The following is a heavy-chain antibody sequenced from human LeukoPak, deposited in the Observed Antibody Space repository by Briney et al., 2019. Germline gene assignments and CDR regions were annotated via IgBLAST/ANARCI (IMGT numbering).Heavy chain of an antibody. D-gene: IGHD1-26*01. Sequence: GGSLRLSCAASGFTVSTYWMSWVRQAPGKGLGWVANIKQDGSEKYYVDSVKGRFTISRDNAKNSLYLQMNSLRAEDTAVYYCAREDGSGSCFDYWGQGTLVTVSS. CDR3: AREDGSGSCFDY. CDR2: IKQDGSEK. V-gene: IGHV3-7*01. J-gene: IGHJ4*02. CDR1: GFTVSTYW.